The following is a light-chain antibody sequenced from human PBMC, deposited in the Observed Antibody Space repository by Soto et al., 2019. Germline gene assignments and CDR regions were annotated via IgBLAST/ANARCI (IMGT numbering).Light chain of an antibody. CDR2: EVS. Sequence: QSLLTQPAFFSGSLGQLSTISGTGTSGDIGVYNSVSWYQYHPGKVPRLLIFEVSDRPSGVSNRFSGSKSGNTASLTISGLQAEDEADYFCSSYVSGATYVFGTGTKVTV. CDR1: SGDIGVYNS. CDR3: SSYVSGATYV. V-gene: IGLV2-14*01. J-gene: IGLJ1*01.